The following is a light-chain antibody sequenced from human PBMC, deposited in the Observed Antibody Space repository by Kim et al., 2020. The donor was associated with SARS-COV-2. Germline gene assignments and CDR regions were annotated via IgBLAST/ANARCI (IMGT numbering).Light chain of an antibody. V-gene: IGLV3-1*01. CDR1: NLGDKY. CDR3: QAWDFNRV. Sequence: VSVSPGQKATFTGSGDNLGDKYICWYQQKSGQSPVLVIYQNYKRPSGIPERFSGSNSGNTATLTISGTQAMDEADYYCQAWDFNRVFGRGTKVNVL. J-gene: IGLJ3*02. CDR2: QNY.